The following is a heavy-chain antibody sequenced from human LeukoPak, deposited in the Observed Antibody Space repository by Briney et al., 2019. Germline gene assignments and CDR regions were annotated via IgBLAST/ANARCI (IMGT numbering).Heavy chain of an antibody. V-gene: IGHV4-39*07. CDR3: ARERYSGYDP. D-gene: IGHD5-12*01. J-gene: IGHJ5*02. CDR1: GGSISSSSYY. CDR2: IYYSGST. Sequence: SETLSLTCTVSGGSISSSSYYWGWIRQPSGEGLEWIGSIYYSGSTYYNPSLKSRVTISVDTSKNQFSLKLSSVTAADTAVYYCARERYSGYDPWGQGTLVTVSS.